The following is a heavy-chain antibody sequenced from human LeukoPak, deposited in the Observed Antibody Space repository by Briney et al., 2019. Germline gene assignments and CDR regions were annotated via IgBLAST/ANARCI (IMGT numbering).Heavy chain of an antibody. Sequence: SETLSPTCTVSGGSISSYYWSWIRQPPGKGLEWIGYIYYSGSTNYNPSLKSRVTISVDTSKNQFSLKLSSVTAADTAVYYCARRDSVFDYWGQGTLVTVSS. CDR3: ARRDSVFDY. D-gene: IGHD3/OR15-3a*01. J-gene: IGHJ4*02. CDR2: IYYSGST. CDR1: GGSISSYY. V-gene: IGHV4-59*08.